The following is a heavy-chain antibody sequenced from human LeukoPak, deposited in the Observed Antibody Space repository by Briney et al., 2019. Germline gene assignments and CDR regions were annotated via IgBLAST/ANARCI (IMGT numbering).Heavy chain of an antibody. CDR1: GFTFSSYG. CDR2: ISYDGSNK. V-gene: IGHV3-30*18. J-gene: IGHJ4*02. D-gene: IGHD2-21*02. Sequence: GSLRLSCAASGFTFSSYGMHWVRQAPGKGLEWVAVISYDGSNKYYADSVKGRFTISRDNSKNTLYLQMNSLRAEDTAVYYCAKGSLYCGGDCSAHLDYWGQGTLVTVSS. CDR3: AKGSLYCGGDCSAHLDY.